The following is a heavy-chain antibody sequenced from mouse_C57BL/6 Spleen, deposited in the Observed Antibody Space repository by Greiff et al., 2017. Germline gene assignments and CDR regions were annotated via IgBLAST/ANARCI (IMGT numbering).Heavy chain of an antibody. J-gene: IGHJ4*01. CDR2: INPNNGGT. D-gene: IGHD2-2*01. Sequence: EVQGVESGPELVKPGASVKMSCKASGYTFTDYNMHWVKQSHGKSLEWIGYINPNNGGTSYNQKFKGKATLTVNKSSSTAYMELRSLTSEDSAVYYCARGYYDAMDYWGQGTSVTVSS. CDR3: ARGYYDAMDY. CDR1: GYTFTDYN. V-gene: IGHV1-22*01.